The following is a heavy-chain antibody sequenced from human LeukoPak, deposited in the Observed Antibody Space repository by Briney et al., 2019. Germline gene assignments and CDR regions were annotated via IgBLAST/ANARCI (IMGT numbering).Heavy chain of an antibody. D-gene: IGHD6-19*01. CDR3: ARHGGYSSGWYHFDY. J-gene: IGHJ4*02. CDR1: GGSISSSSYY. CDR2: IYYSGST. Sequence: PSETLSLTCTVSGGSISSSSYYWGWIRQPPGKGLEWIGSIYYSGSTYYNPSLKSRVTISVDTSKSQFSLKLNSVTAADTAVYYCARHGGYSSGWYHFDYWGQGTLVTVSS. V-gene: IGHV4-39*01.